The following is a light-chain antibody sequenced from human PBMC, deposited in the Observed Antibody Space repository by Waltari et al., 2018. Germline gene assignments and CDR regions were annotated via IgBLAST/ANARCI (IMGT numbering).Light chain of an antibody. J-gene: IGLJ3*02. CDR3: GAWDASLNGRQL. V-gene: IGLV1-44*01. Sequence: QSALTQPPSASGTPGQRVTISCSGGTSVDWYQHHPGTAPKLLIYSNDHRPSGVPDRFSGSRSGSLVISGLQSEDEGDYYCGAWDASLNGRQLFGGGTKLTVL. CDR2: SND. CDR1: TS.